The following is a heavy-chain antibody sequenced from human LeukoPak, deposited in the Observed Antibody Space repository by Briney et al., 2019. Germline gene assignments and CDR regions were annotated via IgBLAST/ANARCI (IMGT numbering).Heavy chain of an antibody. CDR2: IKQDGSEK. J-gene: IGHJ4*02. Sequence: PGGSLRLSCAASGFTFSRFWMSWVRQAPGKGLEWVANIKQDGSEKYYVDSVKGRFTISRDNAKNSLYPQMNSLRAEDTAVFYCARDGTYTDYDPDFDIWGQGTLVTVSS. V-gene: IGHV3-7*04. D-gene: IGHD5-12*01. CDR1: GFTFSRFW. CDR3: ARDGTYTDYDPDFDI.